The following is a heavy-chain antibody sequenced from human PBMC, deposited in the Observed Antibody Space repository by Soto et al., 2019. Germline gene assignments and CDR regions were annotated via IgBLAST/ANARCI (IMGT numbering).Heavy chain of an antibody. V-gene: IGHV1-24*01. CDR2: FDPEDGET. D-gene: IGHD6-13*01. CDR1: GYTLTELS. Sequence: ASVKVSCKVSGYTLTELSMHWVRQAPGKGLEWMGGFDPEDGETIYAQKFQGRVTMTEDTSTDTAYMGLSSLRSEDTAVYYCATDRSIAAAGRVAFDIWGQGTMVTVSS. J-gene: IGHJ3*02. CDR3: ATDRSIAAAGRVAFDI.